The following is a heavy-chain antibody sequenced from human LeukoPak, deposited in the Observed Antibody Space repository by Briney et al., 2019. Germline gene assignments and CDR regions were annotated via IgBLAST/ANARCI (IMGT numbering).Heavy chain of an antibody. J-gene: IGHJ5*02. V-gene: IGHV3-7*05. Sequence: GGSLRLSCVASGFMFSSYCMTWVRQAPGKGLELVANIKQDGSEKYYVDSVKGRFTISRDNAKNSLYLQMNSLRAEDTAVYYCARDQGDFWSGHVGWFDPWGQGTLVTVSS. CDR1: GFMFSSYC. CDR3: ARDQGDFWSGHVGWFDP. D-gene: IGHD3-3*01. CDR2: IKQDGSEK.